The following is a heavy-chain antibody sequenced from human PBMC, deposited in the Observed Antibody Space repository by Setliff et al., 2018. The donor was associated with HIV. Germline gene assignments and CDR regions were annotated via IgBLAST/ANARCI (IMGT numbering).Heavy chain of an antibody. Sequence: SETLSLTCTVTGGSISSGGFYWTWIRQHPGKGLEWIGHLHSSGDAYYGPSLKSRVAMSLDTSKNQFSLRLNSVTAADTAVYYCARESPSMSLDAWGQGTQVTVSS. CDR2: LHSSGDA. CDR3: ARESPSMSLDA. J-gene: IGHJ1*01. CDR1: GGSISSGGFY. D-gene: IGHD3-10*02. V-gene: IGHV4-61*08.